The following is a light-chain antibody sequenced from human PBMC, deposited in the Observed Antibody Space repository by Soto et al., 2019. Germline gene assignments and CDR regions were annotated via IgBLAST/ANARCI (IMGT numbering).Light chain of an antibody. CDR3: SSYTSSSVV. Sequence: QSALTQPASVSGSPGQSITISCTGTSSDVGGYNYVSWYQQHPGKATKLMIYDVSNRPSGVSNRFSGSKSGNTASLTISGLQAEDEAEYYCSSYTSSSVVFGGGTKVTV. V-gene: IGLV2-14*01. CDR2: DVS. J-gene: IGLJ2*01. CDR1: SSDVGGYNY.